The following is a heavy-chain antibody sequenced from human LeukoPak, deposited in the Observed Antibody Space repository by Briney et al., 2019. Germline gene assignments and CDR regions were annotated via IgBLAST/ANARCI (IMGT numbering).Heavy chain of an antibody. V-gene: IGHV1-18*01. CDR1: GYTFASYG. CDR2: ISAYNGDT. Sequence: ASVKVSCKASGYTFASYGVSWVRQAPGQGLEWMGWISAYNGDTDYAPKLQDRVTMTTDTSTSTAYLELRSLRSDDTAVYYCARNRRETAGDYWGQGTLVTVSS. J-gene: IGHJ4*02. D-gene: IGHD1-14*01. CDR3: ARNRRETAGDY.